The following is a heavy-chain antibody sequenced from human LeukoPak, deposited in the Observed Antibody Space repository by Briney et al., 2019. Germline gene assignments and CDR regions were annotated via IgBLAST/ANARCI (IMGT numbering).Heavy chain of an antibody. D-gene: IGHD3-22*01. CDR3: AKLNYYDSSGYYTGRGHFDY. J-gene: IGHJ4*02. CDR2: ISGSGGST. V-gene: IGHV3-23*01. Sequence: PGGSLRLSCAASGFTFTSYAMSWVRQAPGKGLEWVSAISGSGGSTYYADSVKGRFTISRDNSNNTLYLQMNSLRAEDTAVYYCAKLNYYDSSGYYTGRGHFDYWGQGTLVTVSS. CDR1: GFTFTSYA.